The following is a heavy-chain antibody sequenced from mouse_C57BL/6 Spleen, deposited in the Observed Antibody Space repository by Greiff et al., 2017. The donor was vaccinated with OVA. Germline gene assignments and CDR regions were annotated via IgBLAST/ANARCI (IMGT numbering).Heavy chain of an antibody. D-gene: IGHD1-1*01. J-gene: IGHJ4*01. Sequence: VQLKESGAELVRPGASVKLSCTASGFNIKDYYMHWVKQRPEQGLEWIGRIDPEDGDTEYAPKFQGKATMTADTSSNTAYLQLSSLTSEDTAVYYCTVHYYGSRTGAMDYWGKGTSVTVSS. V-gene: IGHV14-1*01. CDR3: TVHYYGSRTGAMDY. CDR2: IDPEDGDT. CDR1: GFNIKDYY.